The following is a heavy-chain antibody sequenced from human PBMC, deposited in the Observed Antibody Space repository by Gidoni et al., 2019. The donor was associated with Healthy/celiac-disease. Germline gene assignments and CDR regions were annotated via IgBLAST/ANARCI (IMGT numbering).Heavy chain of an antibody. Sequence: QVQLVESGGGVVQPGRSLRLSCAASGFTFSSYGMHWVRQAPGKGLEWVAVISYDGSNKYYADSVKGRFTISRDNSKNTLYLQMNSLRAEDTAVYYCAKSYFRGYSYGYAFDIWGQGTMVTVSS. CDR1: GFTFSSYG. V-gene: IGHV3-30*18. CDR2: ISYDGSNK. CDR3: AKSYFRGYSYGYAFDI. D-gene: IGHD5-18*01. J-gene: IGHJ3*02.